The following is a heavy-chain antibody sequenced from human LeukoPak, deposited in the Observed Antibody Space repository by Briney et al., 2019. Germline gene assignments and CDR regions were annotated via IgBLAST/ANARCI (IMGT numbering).Heavy chain of an antibody. CDR1: GFTFSTTW. J-gene: IGHJ4*02. V-gene: IGHV3-74*01. CDR2: INSDGTST. CDR3: ARDNYYSIDY. D-gene: IGHD1-26*01. Sequence: PGGSLRLSCGASGFTFSTTWIHWVRHAPGKGLVCVSRINSDGTSTVYADSVKGRFTISRDNAKNTVYLQMSGLGVDDTAVYYCARDNYYSIDYWGQGTLVTVSS.